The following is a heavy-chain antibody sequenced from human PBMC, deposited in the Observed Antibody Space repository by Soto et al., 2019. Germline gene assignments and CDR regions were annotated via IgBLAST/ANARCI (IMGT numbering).Heavy chain of an antibody. CDR3: ARANDCSGGSCYVDY. Sequence: ASVKVSCKASGYTFTGYYMHWVRQAPGQGLEWMGWINPNSGGTNYAQKFQGWVTMTRDTSISTAYMELSRLRSDDTAVYYCARANDCSGGSCYVDYWGQGTLVTVSS. D-gene: IGHD2-15*01. J-gene: IGHJ4*02. CDR2: INPNSGGT. V-gene: IGHV1-2*04. CDR1: GYTFTGYY.